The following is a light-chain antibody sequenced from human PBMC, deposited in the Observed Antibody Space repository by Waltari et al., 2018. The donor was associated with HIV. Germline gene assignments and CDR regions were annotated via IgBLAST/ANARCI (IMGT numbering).Light chain of an antibody. CDR2: EDN. V-gene: IGLV6-57*01. J-gene: IGLJ2*01. CDR3: QSYDSSNHVV. CDR1: SGSIASNS. Sequence: NFMLTQPHSVSESPGKTVPISCTRSSGSIASNSVQWYQQRPGSSPTTVLYEDNQRPSGVPDRFSGSIDSSSNSASLTISGLKTEDEADYYCQSYDSSNHVVFGGGTKLTVL.